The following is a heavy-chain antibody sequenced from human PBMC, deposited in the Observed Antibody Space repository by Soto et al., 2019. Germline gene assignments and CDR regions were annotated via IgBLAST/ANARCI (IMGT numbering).Heavy chain of an antibody. CDR3: ARESEDLTSNFDY. CDR1: GFTFRSYE. J-gene: IGHJ4*02. Sequence: EVKLVESGGGLVQPGGSLRISCAASGFTFRSYEMNWVRQAPGKGLEWVSYISSRATGIFYADSVKGRFTISRDDANNSLYLEMNSLRAEDTAVYYCARESEDLTSNFDYWGQGTLVTVSS. CDR2: ISSRATGI. V-gene: IGHV3-48*03.